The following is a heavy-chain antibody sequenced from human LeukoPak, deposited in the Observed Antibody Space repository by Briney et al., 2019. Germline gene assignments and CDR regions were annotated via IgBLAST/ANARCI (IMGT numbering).Heavy chain of an antibody. CDR1: GGSFSGYY. CDR3: ARARITMVRGVMTLDY. V-gene: IGHV4-34*01. CDR2: INHSGST. J-gene: IGHJ4*02. Sequence: SETLSLTCAVYGGSFSGYYWSWIRQPPGKGLEWIGEINHSGSTNYNPSLESRVTISVDTSKNQFSLKLSSVTAADTAVYYCARARITMVRGVMTLDYWGQGTLVTVSS. D-gene: IGHD3-10*01.